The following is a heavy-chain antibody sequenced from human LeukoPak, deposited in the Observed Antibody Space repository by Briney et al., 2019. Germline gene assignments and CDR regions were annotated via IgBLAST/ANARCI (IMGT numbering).Heavy chain of an antibody. D-gene: IGHD7-27*01. CDR3: ARDTSSGVGWYLDL. J-gene: IGHJ2*01. V-gene: IGHV4-39*02. CDR1: GGSISSSHYY. Sequence: PSETLSLTCTVSGGSISSSHYYWGWIRQPPGKGLEWIGSIYYSASTYYNPSLKSRVTISVDTSKNQFSLKLISVTAADTAVYYCARDTSSGVGWYLDLWGRGTLVTVSS. CDR2: IYYSAST.